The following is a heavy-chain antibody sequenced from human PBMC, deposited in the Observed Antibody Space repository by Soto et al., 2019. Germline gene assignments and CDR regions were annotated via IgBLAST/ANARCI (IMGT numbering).Heavy chain of an antibody. Sequence: SLRLSCAASGFTFSSYGMHWVRQAPGKGLEWVAVISYDGSNKYYADSVKGRFTISRDNSKNTLYLQMNSLRAEDTAVYYCAKDGGTSLSMDVWGKGTTVTSP. D-gene: IGHD4-17*01. CDR3: AKDGGTSLSMDV. V-gene: IGHV3-30*18. CDR1: GFTFSSYG. J-gene: IGHJ6*03. CDR2: ISYDGSNK.